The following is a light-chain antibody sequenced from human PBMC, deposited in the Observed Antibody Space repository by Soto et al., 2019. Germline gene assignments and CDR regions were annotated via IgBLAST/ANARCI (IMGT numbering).Light chain of an antibody. CDR1: QSVSNN. CDR3: QEYNSWPYT. CDR2: GAS. V-gene: IGKV3-15*01. J-gene: IGKJ2*01. Sequence: DIVMTQSPATLSVSPGERVTLSCRARQSVSNNLAWYQQKPGQAPRLLIYGASTRATGLPARFSGSGSGTEFTLTISSLQSEDVAVYYCQEYNSWPYTFGQGTKLEIK.